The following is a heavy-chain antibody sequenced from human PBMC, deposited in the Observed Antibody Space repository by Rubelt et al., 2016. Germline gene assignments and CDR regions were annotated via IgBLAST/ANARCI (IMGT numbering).Heavy chain of an antibody. CDR2: INPNSGDT. CDR3: ARGSSGWSPF. V-gene: IGHV1-2*02. D-gene: IGHD6-19*01. CDR1: GYTFTGYY. Sequence: QVQQVQSGTEVKKPGASVKVSCKASGYTFTGYYMHWVRQAPGQGLEWMGWINPNSGDTNYAQKFQGRVTMTRETSISAAYMELSRRRSDDTAGYYCARGSSGWSPFWGQGTLVTVSS. J-gene: IGHJ4*02.